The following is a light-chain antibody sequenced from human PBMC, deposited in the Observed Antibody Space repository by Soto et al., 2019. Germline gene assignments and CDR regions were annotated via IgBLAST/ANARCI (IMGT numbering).Light chain of an antibody. CDR2: EVN. Sequence: QSVLTQPPSASGSPGQSVAISCTGTSSDVGGYNYVSWYQQQPGNAPKLMIYEVNKPPSGVPDRFSGSKSCNTASLTVSGLQAEDEADYDCSSYAGSSNVFGTGTKLTVL. CDR1: SSDVGGYNY. J-gene: IGLJ1*01. V-gene: IGLV2-8*01. CDR3: SSYAGSSNV.